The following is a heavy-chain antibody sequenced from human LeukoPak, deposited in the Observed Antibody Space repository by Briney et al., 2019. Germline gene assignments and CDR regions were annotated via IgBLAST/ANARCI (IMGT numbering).Heavy chain of an antibody. V-gene: IGHV5-51*01. Sequence: GESLKISCKASGYSFTSYWIGWVRQMSGEGLEWLGIIYPANSDTRYSPSFQGQVTISADKSISTAYLQWSSLKASDTAMYYCARRRAVAGIYYFDYWGQGSLVTVSS. D-gene: IGHD6-13*01. CDR2: IYPANSDT. CDR1: GYSFTSYW. CDR3: ARRRAVAGIYYFDY. J-gene: IGHJ4*02.